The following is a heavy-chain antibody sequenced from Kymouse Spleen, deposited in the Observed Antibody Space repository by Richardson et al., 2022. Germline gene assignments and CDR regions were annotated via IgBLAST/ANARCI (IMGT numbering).Heavy chain of an antibody. J-gene: IGHJ5*02. CDR2: IWYDGSNK. CDR1: GFTFSSYG. V-gene: IGHV3-33*01. CDR3: ASSSIAARQEGYNWFDP. Sequence: QVQLVESGGGVVQPGRSLRLSCAASGFTFSSYGMHWVRQAPGKGLEWVAVIWYDGSNKYYADSVKGRFTISRDNSKNTLYLQMNSLRAEDTAVYYCASSSIAARQEGYNWFDPWGQGTLVTVSS. D-gene: IGHD6-6*01.